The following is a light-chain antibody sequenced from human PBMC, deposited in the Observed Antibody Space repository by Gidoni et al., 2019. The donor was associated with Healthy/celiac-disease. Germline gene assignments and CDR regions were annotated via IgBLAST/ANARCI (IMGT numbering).Light chain of an antibody. CDR1: ESIRSW. Sequence: DIKMTHSPSTLSASVGDRGTIICRASESIRSWLAWYQQKPGKAPEVLVYKASSLESGVPSESSDRASGTEFALTIRSLQPGGFANYYCRPYDSYQITFGEWTRLELK. CDR3: RPYDSYQIT. CDR2: KAS. V-gene: IGKV1-5*03. J-gene: IGKJ5*01.